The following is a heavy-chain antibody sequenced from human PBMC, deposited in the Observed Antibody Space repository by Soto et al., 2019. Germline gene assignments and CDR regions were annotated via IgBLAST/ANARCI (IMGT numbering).Heavy chain of an antibody. CDR1: GGSFSGYY. CDR3: ARRSGSFSK. J-gene: IGHJ4*02. CDR2: IKPSGST. D-gene: IGHD3-10*01. V-gene: IGHV4-34*01. Sequence: PSETLSLTCAVYGGSFSGYYWSWIRQPPGKGLEWVGGIKPSGSTDYNPSLKSRVTISVDTSKNQFFLRVNSVTAADTAVYYCARRSGSFSKWGQGTLVTVSS.